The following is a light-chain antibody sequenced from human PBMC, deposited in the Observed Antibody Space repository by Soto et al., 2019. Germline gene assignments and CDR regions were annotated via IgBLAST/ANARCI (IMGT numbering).Light chain of an antibody. CDR1: SSNIGAGYE. CDR3: QSYDSSLSGYV. J-gene: IGLJ1*01. Sequence: QSALTQPPSVSEAPEQRVTISCTGSSSNIGAGYEAHWYQQVPGTAPKLLIYENNNRPSGVPDRFSGSKSGTSASLAITGLRAEDEAEYYCQSYDSSLSGYVFGTGTKLTVL. V-gene: IGLV1-40*01. CDR2: ENN.